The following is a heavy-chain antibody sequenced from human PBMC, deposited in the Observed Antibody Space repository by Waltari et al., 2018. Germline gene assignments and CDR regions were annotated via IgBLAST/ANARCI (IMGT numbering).Heavy chain of an antibody. J-gene: IGHJ6*02. V-gene: IGHV3-30*04. Sequence: QVQLVESGGGVVQPGRSLRLPCAASDFTFSSYAMHWVRQAPGKGLEWVAVISYNERNIYYVDSVRGRFTISRDNSKKMLYLQMNSLRAEDTAVYYCARDYCDRRNCHGMDVWGQGTTVTVSS. CDR2: ISYNERNI. CDR3: ARDYCDRRNCHGMDV. D-gene: IGHD3-22*01. CDR1: DFTFSSYA.